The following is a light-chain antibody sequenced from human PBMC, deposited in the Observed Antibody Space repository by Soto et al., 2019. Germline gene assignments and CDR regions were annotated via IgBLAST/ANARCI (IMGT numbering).Light chain of an antibody. J-gene: IGKJ1*01. V-gene: IGKV3-20*01. Sequence: EIVLTQSPGIVSLSPGERATLSCRASQRVSSSYLAWYQQKPGQAPRLLIYDASSRATGIPDRFSGSGSGTDFTLTISRLEPEDFAVYYCQQYSTFPPTFGQGTKVEIK. CDR2: DAS. CDR3: QQYSTFPPT. CDR1: QRVSSSY.